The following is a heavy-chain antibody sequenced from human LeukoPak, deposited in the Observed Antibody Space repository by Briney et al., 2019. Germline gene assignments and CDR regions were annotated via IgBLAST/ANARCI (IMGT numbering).Heavy chain of an antibody. CDR1: GGSISSSSYY. V-gene: IGHV4-39*01. Sequence: SETLSLACTVSGGSISSSSYYWGWIRQPPGKGLEWIGSIYYSGSTYYNPSLKSRVTISVDTSKNQFSLKLSSVTAADTAVYYCARQCGQWLEYYFDSWGQGTLVTVSS. J-gene: IGHJ4*02. CDR2: IYYSGST. CDR3: ARQCGQWLEYYFDS. D-gene: IGHD6-19*01.